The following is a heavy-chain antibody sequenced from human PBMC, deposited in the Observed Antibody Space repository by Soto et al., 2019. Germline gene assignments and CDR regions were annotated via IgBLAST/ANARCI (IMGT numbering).Heavy chain of an antibody. CDR1: GFTFSSYD. D-gene: IGHD3-16*02. CDR2: IGTAGDT. CDR3: ARADHVWGSYRYYYFDY. V-gene: IGHV3-13*01. J-gene: IGHJ4*02. Sequence: GGSLRLSCAASGFTFSSYDMHWVRQATGKGLEWVSAIGTAGDTYYPGSVKGRFTISRENAKNSLYLQMNSLRAEDTAVYYCARADHVWGSYRYYYFDYWGQGTLVTVSS.